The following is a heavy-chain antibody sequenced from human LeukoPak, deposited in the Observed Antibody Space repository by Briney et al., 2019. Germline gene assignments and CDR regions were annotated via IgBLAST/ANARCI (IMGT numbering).Heavy chain of an antibody. V-gene: IGHV3-74*01. Sequence: PGGSLRLSCAASGFTFSSYWMHWVRQAPGKGLVWVSRINTDGSSTSYVDSVKGRFTISRDNAKKTLFLQMNSLRVEDTAVYYCARSVTGRFDPWGQGTLVTVSS. CDR1: GFTFSSYW. CDR2: INTDGSST. J-gene: IGHJ5*02. CDR3: ARSVTGRFDP. D-gene: IGHD1-20*01.